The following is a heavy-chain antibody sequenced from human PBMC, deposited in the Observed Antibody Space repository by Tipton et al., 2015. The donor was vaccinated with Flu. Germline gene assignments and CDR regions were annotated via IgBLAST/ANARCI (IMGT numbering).Heavy chain of an antibody. Sequence: TLSLTCSVSGDSIVSGYYWGWIRQSPGQGLEWIGNIYHTGNTYYNPSLKSRVTISVDTSKNQFSLKLSSVTTADTAVYYCARYHCPNGICDSFDYWGQGTLVTVSS. CDR3: ARYHCPNGICDSFDY. D-gene: IGHD2-8*01. V-gene: IGHV4-38-2*01. J-gene: IGHJ4*02. CDR1: GDSIVSGYY. CDR2: IYHTGNT.